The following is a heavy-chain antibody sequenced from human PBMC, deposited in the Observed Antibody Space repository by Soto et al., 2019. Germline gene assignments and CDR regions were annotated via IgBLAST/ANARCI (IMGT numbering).Heavy chain of an antibody. D-gene: IGHD1-1*01. CDR2: ISNDGSNK. CDR3: ARDKKPFNWSPSILKSYYYGMDV. Sequence: PVGSLRLSGAASGFTFRTFAMHWVRQAPGKGLEWVAVISNDGSNKYFLDSVKGRFTVSRDNSNNTLYLQMDSLRAEDTAVYYCARDKKPFNWSPSILKSYYYGMDVWGQGTTVTVS. J-gene: IGHJ6*02. CDR1: GFTFRTFA. V-gene: IGHV3-30-3*01.